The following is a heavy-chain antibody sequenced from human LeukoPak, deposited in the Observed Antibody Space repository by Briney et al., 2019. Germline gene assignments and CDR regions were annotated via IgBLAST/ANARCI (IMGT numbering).Heavy chain of an antibody. Sequence: PSETLSLTCTVSGGSTSSYFWGWVRQPPGQGREWIGYIYYSGSTNYNPSLKSRVTISVDTSKNQFSLKLSSVTAADTAVYYCARVGGSYFLFDYWGQGTLVTVSS. CDR3: ARVGGSYFLFDY. V-gene: IGHV4-59*01. CDR2: IYYSGST. CDR1: GGSTSSYF. J-gene: IGHJ4*02. D-gene: IGHD1-26*01.